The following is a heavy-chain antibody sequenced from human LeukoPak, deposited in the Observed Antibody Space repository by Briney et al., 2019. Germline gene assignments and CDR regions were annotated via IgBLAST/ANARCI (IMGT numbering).Heavy chain of an antibody. D-gene: IGHD2-8*02. V-gene: IGHV1-18*04. CDR1: GHTSRNYG. CDR3: ASICCPGGGSWYPDDN. CDR2: ISAYDGRT. J-gene: IGHJ4*02. Sequence: ASVKVSCKASGHTSRNYGISWVRQAPGEGLEWMGWISAYDGRTEYGQKFQDRVTVTIDTSTTTGYMEMRSLTSDDKAVYYCASICCPGGGSWYPDDNWGQGTLVIVSS.